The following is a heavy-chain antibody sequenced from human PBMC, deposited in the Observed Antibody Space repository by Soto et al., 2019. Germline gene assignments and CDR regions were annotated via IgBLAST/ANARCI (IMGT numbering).Heavy chain of an antibody. V-gene: IGHV3-21*01. CDR2: ISSSSSYI. CDR3: ARTGSDCSSTSCYISVYYYGMDV. CDR1: GFTFSSYS. J-gene: IGHJ6*02. D-gene: IGHD2-2*02. Sequence: GGSLRLSCAASGFTFSSYSMNWVRQAPGKGLEWVSSISSSSSYIYYADSVKGRFTISRDNAKNSLYLQMNSLRAEDTAVYYCARTGSDCSSTSCYISVYYYGMDVWGQGTTVTVSS.